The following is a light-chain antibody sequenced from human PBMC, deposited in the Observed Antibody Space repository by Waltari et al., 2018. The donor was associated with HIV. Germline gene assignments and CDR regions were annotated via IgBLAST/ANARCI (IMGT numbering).Light chain of an antibody. CDR3: SSYTSSDTVV. CDR2: DVS. Sequence: QSALTQPASVSGSPGQSITISCTGTTSDVGGYNSVPWYQQHPAKAPKLVILDVSNRPSGVSNRFSGSKSGNTASLTISGLQAEDEAYYYCSSYTSSDTVVFGGGTKVTVL. CDR1: TSDVGGYNS. J-gene: IGLJ2*01. V-gene: IGLV2-14*03.